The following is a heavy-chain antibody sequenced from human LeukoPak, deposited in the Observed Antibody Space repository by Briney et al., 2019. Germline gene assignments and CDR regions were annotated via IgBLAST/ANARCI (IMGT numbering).Heavy chain of an antibody. CDR2: ISYDGSNK. CDR1: GFTFSRYA. Sequence: PGRSLRLSCAASGFTFSRYAMHWVRQAPGKGLEWVAVISYDGSNKYYADSVKGRFTISRDNSKNTLYLQMNSLRAEDTAVYYCARDYGQYSYGYFDYWGQGTLVTVSS. D-gene: IGHD5-18*01. V-gene: IGHV3-30*04. CDR3: ARDYGQYSYGYFDY. J-gene: IGHJ4*02.